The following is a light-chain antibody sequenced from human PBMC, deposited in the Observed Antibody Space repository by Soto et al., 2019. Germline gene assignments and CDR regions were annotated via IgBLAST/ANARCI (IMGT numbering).Light chain of an antibody. J-gene: IGLJ1*01. CDR1: SSNIGSNT. Sequence: QAVVTQPPSASGTPGQRVTISCPGSSSNIGSNTVNWYQQLPGTAPKLLIYNNNQRPSGVPDRFSGSKSGTSASLAISGLQSEDEADYYCAAWDDSLNGLVFGTGTKLTVL. V-gene: IGLV1-44*01. CDR2: NNN. CDR3: AAWDDSLNGLV.